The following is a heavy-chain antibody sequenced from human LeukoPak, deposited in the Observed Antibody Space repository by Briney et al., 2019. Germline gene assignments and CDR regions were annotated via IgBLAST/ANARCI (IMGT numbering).Heavy chain of an antibody. V-gene: IGHV4-39*01. Sequence: SETLSLTCTVSGGSISSSSYYWSWIRQPPGKGLEWIGEINHSGSTNYNPSLKSRVTISVDTSKNQFSLKLSSVTAADTAVYYCARQTGTTWDAFDIWGQGTMVTVSS. CDR1: GGSISSSSYY. CDR3: ARQTGTTWDAFDI. D-gene: IGHD1-1*01. CDR2: INHSGST. J-gene: IGHJ3*02.